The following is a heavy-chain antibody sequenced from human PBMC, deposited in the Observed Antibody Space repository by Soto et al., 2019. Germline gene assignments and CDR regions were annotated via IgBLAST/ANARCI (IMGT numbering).Heavy chain of an antibody. CDR3: ARKDLAVGGLSHYGMDV. CDR1: GYHFTNSL. CDR2: ISSYTGNT. V-gene: IGHV1-18*04. D-gene: IGHD6-19*01. Sequence: GASLTFSCKTSGYHFTNSLGHRGRQARGHGLECLVWISSYTGNTYYQHSANKECAQNFQGRVSLTTDTSTTTAYLELRGLRSDDTAVYYCARKDLAVGGLSHYGMDVWGPGTTVTVYS. J-gene: IGHJ6*02.